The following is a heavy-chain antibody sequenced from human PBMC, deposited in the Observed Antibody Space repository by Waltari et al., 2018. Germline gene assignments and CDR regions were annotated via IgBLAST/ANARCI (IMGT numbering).Heavy chain of an antibody. D-gene: IGHD2-15*01. CDR2: INPNRGGT. J-gene: IGHJ4*02. V-gene: IGHV1-2*02. CDR1: GYTFTGYY. CDR3: AKDGADVVVAATSYFDY. Sequence: QVQLVQSGAEVKKPGASVKVSCKASGYTFTGYYMHWVRQAPGQGLEWMGWINPNRGGTNYEQKLQGRVTMTRDTSISTAYMELSRLRSDDTAVYYCAKDGADVVVAATSYFDYWGQGTLVTVSS.